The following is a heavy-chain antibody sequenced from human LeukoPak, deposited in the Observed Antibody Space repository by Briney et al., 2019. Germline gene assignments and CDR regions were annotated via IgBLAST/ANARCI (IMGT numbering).Heavy chain of an antibody. CDR1: GFTFSSYA. J-gene: IGHJ6*02. CDR3: ARDSMDFWSGYYYYYYYGMDV. Sequence: PGRSLRLSCAASGFTFSSYAMHWVRQAPGKGLEWVAVISYDGSNKYYADSVKGRFTISRDNSKNTPYLQMNSLRSEDTAVYYCARDSMDFWSGYYYYYYYGMDVWGQGTTVTVSS. D-gene: IGHD3-3*01. V-gene: IGHV3-30-3*01. CDR2: ISYDGSNK.